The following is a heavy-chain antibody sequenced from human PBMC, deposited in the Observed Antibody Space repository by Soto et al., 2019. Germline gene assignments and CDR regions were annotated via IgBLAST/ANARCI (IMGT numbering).Heavy chain of an antibody. CDR3: ATPGYCSGGDCGY. Sequence: VQLLESGGGLVQPGGSLRLSCPASGFTFSSFAMTWVRQVPGKGLEWVSGISGTGDSIDYAESVKGRFTISRDNSKNTLYLQMNSLRAEDTAVYYCATPGYCSGGDCGYWGQGTLVTVSS. CDR1: GFTFSSFA. J-gene: IGHJ4*02. CDR2: ISGTGDSI. D-gene: IGHD2-15*01. V-gene: IGHV3-23*01.